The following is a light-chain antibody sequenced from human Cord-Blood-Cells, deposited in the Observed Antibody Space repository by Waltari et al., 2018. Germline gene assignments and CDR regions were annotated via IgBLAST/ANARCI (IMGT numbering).Light chain of an antibody. J-gene: IGKJ2*01. CDR3: MLGIHLPYT. Sequence: DIVMTQTHLSLSVTPGQPASISCMSSQSLLHSHGKSYLYWYLQKPGPSPQLLIYEVYSRFSGVPDRFSGSGSGTDFTLKISRVEAEDVGVYYCMLGIHLPYTFGQGTKLEIK. CDR2: EVY. CDR1: QSLLHSHGKSY. V-gene: IGKV2-29*02.